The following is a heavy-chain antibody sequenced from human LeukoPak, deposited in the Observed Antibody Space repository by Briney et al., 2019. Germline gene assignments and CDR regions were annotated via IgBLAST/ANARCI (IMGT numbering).Heavy chain of an antibody. Sequence: SETLSLTCAVSGGSISSGGYSWSWIRQPPGKGLEWIGYIYHSGSTYYNPSLKSRVTISVDRSKNQFSLKLSSVTAADTVVYYCARVQYWGFLDYWGQGTLVTVSS. CDR2: IYHSGST. J-gene: IGHJ4*02. CDR3: ARVQYWGFLDY. V-gene: IGHV4-30-2*01. D-gene: IGHD7-27*01. CDR1: GGSISSGGYS.